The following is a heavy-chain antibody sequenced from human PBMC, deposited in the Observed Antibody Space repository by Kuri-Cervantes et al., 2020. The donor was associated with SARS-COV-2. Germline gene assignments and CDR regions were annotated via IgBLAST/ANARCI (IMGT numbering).Heavy chain of an antibody. V-gene: IGHV4-39*07. CDR2: IYTSGST. CDR3: ARISQGKIRSYYMDV. CDR1: GGSISSSSYY. J-gene: IGHJ6*03. Sequence: SETLSLTCTVSGGSISSSSYYWGWIRQPPGKGLEWIGRIYTSGSTNYNPSLKSRVTMSVDTSKNQFSLKLSSVTAADTAVYYCARISQGKIRSYYMDVWGKGTTVTVSS. D-gene: IGHD3-16*02.